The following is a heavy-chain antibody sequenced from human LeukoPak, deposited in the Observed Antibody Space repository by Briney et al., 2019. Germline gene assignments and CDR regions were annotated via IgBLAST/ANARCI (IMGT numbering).Heavy chain of an antibody. CDR2: IYYSGST. J-gene: IGHJ5*02. D-gene: IGHD1-26*01. V-gene: IGHV4-59*01. Sequence: SETLSLTCTVSGGSISSYYWSWIRQPPGKGLEWIGYIYYSGSTNYNPSLKSRVTISVDTSKNQFSLKLSSVTAADTAVYYCARDKLLRGSWFDPWGQGTLVTVSS. CDR3: ARDKLLRGSWFDP. CDR1: GGSISSYY.